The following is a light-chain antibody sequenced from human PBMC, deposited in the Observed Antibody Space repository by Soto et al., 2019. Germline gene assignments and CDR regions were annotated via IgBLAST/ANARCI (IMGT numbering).Light chain of an antibody. J-gene: IGKJ3*01. V-gene: IGKV1-33*01. CDR1: RDIRTS. Sequence: DIQMTQSPSSLSASVGARVSITCQASRDIRTSLGWFQQKPGRAPKLLIYGASYLETGVPSRFRGSGSGTDFTLTISSLQPEDTATYYCQHYHNLPPFTFGPGTRVDVK. CDR2: GAS. CDR3: QHYHNLPPFT.